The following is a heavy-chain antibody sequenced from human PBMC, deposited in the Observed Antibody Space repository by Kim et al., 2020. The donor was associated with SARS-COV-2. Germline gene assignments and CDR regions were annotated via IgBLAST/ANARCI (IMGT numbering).Heavy chain of an antibody. CDR2: IYYSGST. Sequence: SETLSLTCTVSGGSISSSSYYWGWIRQPPGKGLEWIGSIYYSGSTYYNPSLKSRVTISVDTSKNQFSLKLSSVTAAHAAVYYCAKTLGDSITIFGCFDYWGQGTPVTVSS. J-gene: IGHJ4*02. D-gene: IGHD3-3*01. CDR3: AKTLGDSITIFGCFDY. V-gene: IGHV4-39*01. CDR1: GGSISSSSYY.